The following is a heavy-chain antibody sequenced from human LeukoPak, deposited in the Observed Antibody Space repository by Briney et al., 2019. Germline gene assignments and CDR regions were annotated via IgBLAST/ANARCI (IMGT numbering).Heavy chain of an antibody. CDR2: ISDNKHYI. V-gene: IGHV3-21*01. CDR3: ARDLILADNGGSSAHDY. CDR1: GFSFSTYN. J-gene: IGHJ4*02. Sequence: PGRSLRLSCAASGFSFSTYNMNWVRQAPGKGLEWVSSISDNKHYIYYADSVKGRFTVSRDNAKNSLYLQMSGLRAEDTAVYYCARDLILADNGGSSAHDYWGQGTLVTVSS. D-gene: IGHD2-15*01.